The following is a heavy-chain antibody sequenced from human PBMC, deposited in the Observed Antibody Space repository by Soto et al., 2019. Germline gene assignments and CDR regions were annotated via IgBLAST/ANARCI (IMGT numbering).Heavy chain of an antibody. Sequence: QVQLVQSGAEEKKPGASVKVSCKASGYTFTSYAMHWVRQAPGQRLEWMGWINAGNGNTKYSQKFQGRVTITRDTSASTAYMELSSLRSEDTAVYYCARGVGSSSWYMPDWDYWGQGTLVTVSS. CDR3: ARGVGSSSWYMPDWDY. CDR1: GYTFTSYA. J-gene: IGHJ4*02. V-gene: IGHV1-3*05. CDR2: INAGNGNT. D-gene: IGHD6-13*01.